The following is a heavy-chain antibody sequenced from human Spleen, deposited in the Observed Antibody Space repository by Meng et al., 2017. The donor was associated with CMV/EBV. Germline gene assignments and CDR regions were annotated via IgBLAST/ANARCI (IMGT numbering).Heavy chain of an antibody. CDR2: IYYSGST. V-gene: IGHV4-31*03. Sequence: CTVSGGSISSGGYYWSWIRQHPGKGLEWIGYIYYSGSTYYNPSLKSRVTISVDTSKNQFSLKLSSVTAADTAVYCCARDISSSYFDYWGQGTLVTVSS. J-gene: IGHJ4*02. CDR3: ARDISSSYFDY. CDR1: GGSISSGGYY. D-gene: IGHD2-2*01.